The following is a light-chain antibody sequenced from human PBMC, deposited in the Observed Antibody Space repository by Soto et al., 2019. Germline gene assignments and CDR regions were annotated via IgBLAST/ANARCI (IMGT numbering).Light chain of an antibody. CDR3: QSYDSSKPWV. CDR1: SGSIASNY. J-gene: IGLJ3*02. Sequence: NFMLTQPHSVSESPGKTVTISCTRSSGSIASNYVQWYQHRPGSAPTTVIYEDNQRPSGVPDRFSGSIDSSSNSASLTISGLKTEDEADYYCQSYDSSKPWVFGGGTKVTVL. CDR2: EDN. V-gene: IGLV6-57*03.